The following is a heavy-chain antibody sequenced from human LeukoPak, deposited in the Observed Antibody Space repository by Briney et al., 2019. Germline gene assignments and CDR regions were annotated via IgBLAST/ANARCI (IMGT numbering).Heavy chain of an antibody. CDR1: GGSFSGYY. D-gene: IGHD5-18*01. J-gene: IGHJ4*02. CDR2: IYYSGST. CDR3: ARGPRGYSYGPPDY. V-gene: IGHV4-59*01. Sequence: SETLSLTCAVYGGSFSGYYWSWIRQPPGKGLEWIGYIYYSGSTNYNPSLKSRVTISVDTSKNQFSLKLSSVTAADTAVYYCARGPRGYSYGPPDYWGQGTLVTVSS.